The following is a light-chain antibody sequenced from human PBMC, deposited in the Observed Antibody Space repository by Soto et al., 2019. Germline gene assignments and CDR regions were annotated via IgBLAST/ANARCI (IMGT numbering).Light chain of an antibody. CDR3: QSYDSSLSGLYV. J-gene: IGLJ1*01. CDR2: GNS. Sequence: QSVLTQPPSVSGAPMQRVTISCPGGNSKIGAGYDVHWYQQLPGTAPKLLIYGNSNRPSGVPDRFSGSKSGTSASLAITGLQAEDEADYYCQSYDSSLSGLYVFGTGTKVTVL. V-gene: IGLV1-40*01. CDR1: NSKIGAGYD.